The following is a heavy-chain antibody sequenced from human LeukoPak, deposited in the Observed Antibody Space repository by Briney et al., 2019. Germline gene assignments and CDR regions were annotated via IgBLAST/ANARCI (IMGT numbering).Heavy chain of an antibody. CDR2: IYRSGST. J-gene: IGHJ4*02. CDR1: VYSITSGYY. D-gene: IGHD4-17*01. CDR3: ARAGYGDSDFDY. Sequence: SETLSLTCSVSVYSITSGYYWGWIRQPPGKGLEWIGSIYRSGSTYYNPSLKSRVTISVDTSKNQFSLRLSSVTAADTAVYYCARAGYGDSDFDYWGQGTLVTVSS. V-gene: IGHV4-38-2*02.